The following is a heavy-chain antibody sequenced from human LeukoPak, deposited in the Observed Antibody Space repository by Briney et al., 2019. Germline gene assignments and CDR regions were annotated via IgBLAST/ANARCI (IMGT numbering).Heavy chain of an antibody. Sequence: GASVKVSCKTSGYTFTGYYMHWVRQAPGQGLEWMGWINPSTGGTNYAQKFQGRVTMTSDTSISTAYMELSSLRSDDTAMYYCARAPMIVVVFPPRLDFWGQGTLVTVSS. CDR1: GYTFTGYY. V-gene: IGHV1-2*02. J-gene: IGHJ4*02. CDR3: ARAPMIVVVFPPRLDF. CDR2: INPSTGGT. D-gene: IGHD3-22*01.